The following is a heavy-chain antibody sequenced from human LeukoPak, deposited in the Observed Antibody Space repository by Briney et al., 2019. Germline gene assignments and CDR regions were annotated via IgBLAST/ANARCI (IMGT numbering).Heavy chain of an antibody. J-gene: IGHJ2*01. V-gene: IGHV3-7*01. CDR1: GFTSSNYW. D-gene: IGHD3-22*01. Sequence: GGSLRLSCAASGFTSSNYWRSCVRQAPGKGLEWLANINQDGSEIYYVDSVKGRFTISRDNGKNSLYLQINSLRADDTAVYYCARDQGSMIVERTTNWHFDLWGRGTLVTVSS. CDR3: ARDQGSMIVERTTNWHFDL. CDR2: INQDGSEI.